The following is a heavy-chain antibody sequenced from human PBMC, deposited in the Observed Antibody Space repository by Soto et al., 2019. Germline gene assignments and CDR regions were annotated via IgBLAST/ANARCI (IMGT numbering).Heavy chain of an antibody. Sequence: SVKVSCKASGGTFSSYAISWVRQAPGQGLEWMGGIIPIFGTANYAQKFQGRVTITADESTSTAYMELSSLRSEDTAVYYCARPRRGYSGYDFFDYWGQGTLVTVSS. V-gene: IGHV1-69*13. D-gene: IGHD5-12*01. CDR2: IIPIFGTA. CDR1: GGTFSSYA. J-gene: IGHJ4*02. CDR3: ARPRRGYSGYDFFDY.